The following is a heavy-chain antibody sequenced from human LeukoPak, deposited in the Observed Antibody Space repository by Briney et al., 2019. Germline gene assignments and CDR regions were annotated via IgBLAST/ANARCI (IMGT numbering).Heavy chain of an antibody. D-gene: IGHD3-3*01. CDR2: IYYSGST. CDR1: GGSICSSSYY. Sequence: SETLSLTCIVSGGSICSSSYYWGWIRQPPGKGLEWIGSIYYSGSTYHKSSLKSRVTISVDTSKNQFSLKLSSVTAADTAVYYCARQGRRVDSDFWSGDRHCDYWGQGTLVTVSS. V-gene: IGHV4-39*01. J-gene: IGHJ4*02. CDR3: ARQGRRVDSDFWSGDRHCDY.